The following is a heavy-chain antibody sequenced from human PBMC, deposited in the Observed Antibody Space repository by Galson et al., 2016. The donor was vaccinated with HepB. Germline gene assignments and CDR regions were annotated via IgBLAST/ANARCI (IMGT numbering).Heavy chain of an antibody. J-gene: IGHJ6*02. CDR2: IVPIFGQA. V-gene: IGHV1-69*13. CDR1: GGTFSSYA. D-gene: IGHD4-23*01. CDR3: AREDGVGTSPGLIRDDYFYNAMDV. Sequence: SVKVSCKASGGTFSSYAISWVRQAPGPGLEWMGGIVPIFGQANYAQKFQGRLIITADESTNTAYMELSSLKSEDTAVYYCAREDGVGTSPGLIRDDYFYNAMDVWGQGTTVTVSS.